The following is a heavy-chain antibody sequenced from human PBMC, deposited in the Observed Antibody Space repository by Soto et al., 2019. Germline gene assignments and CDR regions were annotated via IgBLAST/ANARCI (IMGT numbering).Heavy chain of an antibody. CDR1: GFTFSHYD. Sequence: EVQLVESGGGVVQPGGSLRLSCVASGFTFSHYDMHWVRQATGEGLAWVSGIGRADDTYYSDSVRGRFTISRDNAKNSFYLQMNSLRAGDTAVYYCARLSSALNYLDYWGQGSLVTVSS. V-gene: IGHV3-13*01. J-gene: IGHJ4*02. CDR2: IGRADDT. D-gene: IGHD6-25*01. CDR3: ARLSSALNYLDY.